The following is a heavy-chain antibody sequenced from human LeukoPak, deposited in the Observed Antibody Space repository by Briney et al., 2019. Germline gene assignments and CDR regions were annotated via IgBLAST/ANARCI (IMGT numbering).Heavy chain of an antibody. J-gene: IGHJ4*02. CDR1: GGSISSSSYY. CDR3: ARVSSSSSWQTFDY. D-gene: IGHD6-13*01. Sequence: KSSETLSLTCTVSGGSISSSSYYWGWIRQPPGKGPEWIGSIYYSGSTYYNPSLKSRVTISVDTSKNQFSLKLSSVTAADTAVYYCARVSSSSSWQTFDYWGQGTLVTVSS. CDR2: IYYSGST. V-gene: IGHV4-39*07.